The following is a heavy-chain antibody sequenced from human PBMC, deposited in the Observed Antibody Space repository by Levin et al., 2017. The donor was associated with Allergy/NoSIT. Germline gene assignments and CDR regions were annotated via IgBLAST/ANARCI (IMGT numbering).Heavy chain of an antibody. J-gene: IGHJ4*02. CDR2: IKSKTDGGTV. Sequence: GGSLRLSCVASGITFSNAWLSWSRQAPGKGLEWVGRIKSKTDGGTVEYAAPVKGRFTISRDASKNTLYLQMNSLQTEDTAVYFCTTYSSSWYYFDYWGQGTLVTVSS. CDR1: GITFSNAW. D-gene: IGHD6-13*01. CDR3: TTYSSSWYYFDY. V-gene: IGHV3-15*01.